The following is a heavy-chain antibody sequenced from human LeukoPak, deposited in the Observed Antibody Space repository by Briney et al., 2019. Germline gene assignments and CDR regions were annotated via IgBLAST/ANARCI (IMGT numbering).Heavy chain of an antibody. V-gene: IGHV3-30*04. CDR2: ISYDGSNK. J-gene: IGHJ6*03. D-gene: IGHD6-13*01. CDR3: ASPIAAAGTVAYYYYMDV. CDR1: GFTFSSYA. Sequence: GGSLRLSCAASGFTFSSYAMHWARQAPGKGLEWVAVISYDGSNKYYADSVKGRFTISRDNSKNTLYLQMNSLRAEDTAVYYCASPIAAAGTVAYYYYMDVWGKGTTVTVSS.